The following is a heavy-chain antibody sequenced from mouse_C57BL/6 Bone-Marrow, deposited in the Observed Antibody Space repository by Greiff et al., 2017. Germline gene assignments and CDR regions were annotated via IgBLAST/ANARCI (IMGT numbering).Heavy chain of an antibody. D-gene: IGHD2-12*01. V-gene: IGHV1-72*01. CDR1: GYTFTSYW. Sequence: QVQLQQPGAELVKPGASVKLYCKASGYTFTSYWLHWVKQRPGRGLEWIGRIDPHSGGTKYTEKFKIKATLTVDKPSSSAYMQLSSLTSEDSAVYYCARYYYSHYFDCWGQGTTLSVSS. J-gene: IGHJ2*01. CDR2: IDPHSGGT. CDR3: ARYYYSHYFDC.